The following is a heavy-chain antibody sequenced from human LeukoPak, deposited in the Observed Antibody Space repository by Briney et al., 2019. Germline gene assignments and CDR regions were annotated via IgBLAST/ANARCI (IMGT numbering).Heavy chain of an antibody. CDR1: GYTLSVLS. D-gene: IGHD2/OR15-2a*01. V-gene: IGHV1-24*01. CDR3: AASFLRFSPDFDY. Sequence: ASVKVSCKVSGYTLSVLSIYWVREPPGKGLGLVGIFNLEDGETYSSQTFQGRLILTEDTSTDTAYMELRTLRSEDTAVFYCAASFLRFSPDFDYWGQGTLVTVSS. CDR2: FNLEDGET. J-gene: IGHJ4*02.